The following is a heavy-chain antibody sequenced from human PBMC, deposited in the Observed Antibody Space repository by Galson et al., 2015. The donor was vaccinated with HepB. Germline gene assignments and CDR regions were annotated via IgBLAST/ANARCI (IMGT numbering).Heavy chain of an antibody. V-gene: IGHV4-39*01. CDR1: GDSIGRSSYS. CDR2: IYYTGST. Sequence: ETLSLTCTVSGDSIGRSSYSWGWIRQPPGKGLEWFGSIYYTGSTDYNPSLKSRVTISVDSSKKQLSLKLSSVTAADTTVYYCARHVDYRNDYQWDYFDYWGQGILVTVSS. D-gene: IGHD4-11*01. CDR3: ARHVDYRNDYQWDYFDY. J-gene: IGHJ4*02.